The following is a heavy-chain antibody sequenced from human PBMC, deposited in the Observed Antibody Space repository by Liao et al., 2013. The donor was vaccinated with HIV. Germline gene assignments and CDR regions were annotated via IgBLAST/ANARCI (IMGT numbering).Heavy chain of an antibody. J-gene: IGHJ3*02. Sequence: QLQLQESGPGLVKPSETLSLTCTVSGGSISSSSYYWGWIRQPPGKGLEWIGSIYYSGSTYYNPSLKSRVTISVDTSKNQFSLKLSSVTAADTAVYYCAREPPYYDFWSGYPRTSPNAFDIWGQGTMVTVSS. CDR3: AREPPYYDFWSGYPRTSPNAFDI. D-gene: IGHD3-3*01. CDR1: GGSISSSSYY. V-gene: IGHV4-39*07. CDR2: IYYSGST.